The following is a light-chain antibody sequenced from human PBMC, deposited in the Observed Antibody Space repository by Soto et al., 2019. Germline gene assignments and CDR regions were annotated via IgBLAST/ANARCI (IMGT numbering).Light chain of an antibody. Sequence: QSVLTQPPSVSGAPGQRVTLSCTGSSSNIGAGYDIHWFQQLPGTAPKLLIYDNSNRPSGVPDRISGSKSGTSASLAITGLQAEDEADYYCQSYDSSLSDSWVFGGGTQLTVL. CDR3: QSYDSSLSDSWV. J-gene: IGLJ3*02. CDR1: SSNIGAGYD. CDR2: DNS. V-gene: IGLV1-40*01.